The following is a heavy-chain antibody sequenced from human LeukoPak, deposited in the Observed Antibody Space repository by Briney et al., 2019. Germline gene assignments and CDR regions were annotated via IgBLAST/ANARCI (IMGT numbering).Heavy chain of an antibody. D-gene: IGHD3-3*01. V-gene: IGHV1-46*01. CDR3: ARTPYYDFWSGYSRADVFDY. J-gene: IGHJ4*02. Sequence: ASVKVSCKASGYTFTSYYMHWVRQAPGEGLEWMGIINPTGGSTSYAQKFQGRVTMTRDTSTSTVYMELSSLRAEDTAVYYCARTPYYDFWSGYSRADVFDYWGQGTLVTVSS. CDR2: INPTGGST. CDR1: GYTFTSYY.